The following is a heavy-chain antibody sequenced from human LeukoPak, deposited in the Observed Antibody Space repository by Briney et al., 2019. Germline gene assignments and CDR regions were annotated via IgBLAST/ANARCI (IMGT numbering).Heavy chain of an antibody. CDR2: IYYSGNT. Sequence: PSETLSLTCTVSGGSFSSYYWNWIRQPPGKGLEWIGYIYYSGNTNYNPSLKSRVTISVDTSKKQFSLKLSSVTAADTAVYFCARGGSRQISSSDLDYWGQGILVTVSS. V-gene: IGHV4-59*01. J-gene: IGHJ4*02. CDR1: GGSFSSYY. D-gene: IGHD6-6*01. CDR3: ARGGSRQISSSDLDY.